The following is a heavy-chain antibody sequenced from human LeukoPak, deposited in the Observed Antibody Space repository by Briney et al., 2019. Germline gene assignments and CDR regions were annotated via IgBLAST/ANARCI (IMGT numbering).Heavy chain of an antibody. V-gene: IGHV4-59*12. CDR3: ARATNWNYVDYFDY. D-gene: IGHD1-7*01. Sequence: SETLSLTCTVSGGSISSYYWSWIRQPPGKGLEWIGYIYYSGSTNYNPSFKSRVTISVDTSKNQFSLKLSSVTAADTAVYYCARATNWNYVDYFDYWGQGTLVTVSS. CDR2: IYYSGST. CDR1: GGSISSYY. J-gene: IGHJ4*02.